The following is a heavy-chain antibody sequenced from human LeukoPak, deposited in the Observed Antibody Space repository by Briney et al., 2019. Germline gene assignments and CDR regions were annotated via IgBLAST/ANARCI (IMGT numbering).Heavy chain of an antibody. V-gene: IGHV4-59*02. Sequence: SETLSLTCSVSGGSVSGYYWSWIRQPPGKGLEWIGYIYDSGSTNYNPSLKSRVTISLDTSKNQFSLKPSSVTAADTAVFYCARVSYYYDSSGYYMYYFDYWGQGTLVTVSS. D-gene: IGHD3-22*01. CDR2: IYDSGST. CDR1: GGSVSGYY. CDR3: ARVSYYYDSSGYYMYYFDY. J-gene: IGHJ4*02.